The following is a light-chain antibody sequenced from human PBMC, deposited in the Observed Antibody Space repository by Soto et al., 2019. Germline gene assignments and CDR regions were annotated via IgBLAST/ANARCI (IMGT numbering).Light chain of an antibody. CDR1: QSVSSSY. CDR3: QQYGSSFLT. Sequence: EIVLTQSPGTLSLSPGERATLSCRASQSVSSSYLAWYQQKPGQAPRLLIYGASSRATGIPDRFSGSGSGTDFTLTISRLEPADFAVYYCQQYGSSFLTFGGGTKVEIK. CDR2: GAS. J-gene: IGKJ4*01. V-gene: IGKV3-20*01.